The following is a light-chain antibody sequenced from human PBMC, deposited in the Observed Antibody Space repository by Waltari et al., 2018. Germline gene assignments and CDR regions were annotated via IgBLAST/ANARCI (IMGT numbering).Light chain of an antibody. CDR2: AAS. CDR3: QQYYNAPLT. CDR1: QGISSY. Sequence: AIRITQSPSSLSASTGDRVPIPCPASQGISSYLAWYQQKPGKAPPVLIYAASTLQSGVPSRFSGSGSGTDFTLTISCLQSEDFAIYYCQQYYNAPLTFGGGTKVEIK. J-gene: IGKJ4*01. V-gene: IGKV1-8*01.